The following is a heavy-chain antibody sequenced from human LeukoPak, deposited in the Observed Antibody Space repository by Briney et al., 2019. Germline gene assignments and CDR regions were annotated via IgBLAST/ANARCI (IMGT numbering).Heavy chain of an antibody. CDR3: ARQGDLGLDI. CDR1: GGSISSYY. Sequence: SETLSLTCTVSGGSISSYYWSWIRQPPRKGLEWIGYIYYSGSTNYNPSLKSRVTISVDTSKNQFSLKLSSVTAADTAVYYCARQGDLGLDIWGQGTMVTVSS. J-gene: IGHJ3*02. CDR2: IYYSGST. V-gene: IGHV4-59*08.